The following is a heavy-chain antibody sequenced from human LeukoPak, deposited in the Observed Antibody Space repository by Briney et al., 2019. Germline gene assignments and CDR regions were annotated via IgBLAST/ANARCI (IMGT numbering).Heavy chain of an antibody. J-gene: IGHJ5*02. CDR3: ARDTTRDNWFDP. CDR1: GYTFTGCY. V-gene: IGHV1-2*02. D-gene: IGHD1-26*01. CDR2: INPNSGGT. Sequence: RASVKVSCKASGYTFTGCYMHWVRQAPGQGLEWMGWINPNSGGTNYAQRFQGRVTMTRDTSISTAYMELSGLRSDDTAVYYCARDTTRDNWFDPWGQGTLVTVSS.